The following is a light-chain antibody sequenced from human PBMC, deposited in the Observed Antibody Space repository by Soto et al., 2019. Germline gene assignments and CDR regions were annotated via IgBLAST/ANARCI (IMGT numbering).Light chain of an antibody. Sequence: EIVLTQSPATLSVSPGERATLSCRASQSVSRNLAWYQQKHGQAPRLLIYGASNRATGIPDRFSGSGSGTDFTLTISSLQSEDFAVYYCQQYNNWPRTFGQGTKVDIK. CDR3: QQYNNWPRT. J-gene: IGKJ1*01. CDR1: QSVSRN. CDR2: GAS. V-gene: IGKV3D-15*01.